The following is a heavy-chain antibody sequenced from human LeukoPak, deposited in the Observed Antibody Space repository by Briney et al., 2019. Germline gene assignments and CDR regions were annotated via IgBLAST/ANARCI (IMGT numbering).Heavy chain of an antibody. D-gene: IGHD2-21*02. CDR2: ITRDGRT. CDR1: GFTFSSYG. Sequence: HPGGSLRLSCAASGFTFSSYGMSWVPQAPGKGLEWVSAITRDGRTYYADSVKGRFTTSRDDSKQTLSLQMNSLRAEDTAVYYCARGDWLEYWGQGTLVTVSS. CDR3: ARGDWLEY. V-gene: IGHV3-23*01. J-gene: IGHJ4*02.